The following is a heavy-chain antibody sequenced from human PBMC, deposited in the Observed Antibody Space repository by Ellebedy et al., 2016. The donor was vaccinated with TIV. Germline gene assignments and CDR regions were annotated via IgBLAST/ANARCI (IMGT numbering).Heavy chain of an antibody. CDR3: AHFGSVPAAIPNWFNP. J-gene: IGHJ5*02. Sequence: SGPTLVXPTQTLTLTCTFSGFSLSTSGVGVGWIRQPPGKALEWLALIYWDDDKRYSPSLKSRLTITKDTSKNQVVLTMTNMDPVDTATYYCAHFGSVPAAIPNWFNPWGQGTLVTVSS. CDR2: IYWDDDK. D-gene: IGHD2-2*01. CDR1: GFSLSTSGVG. V-gene: IGHV2-5*02.